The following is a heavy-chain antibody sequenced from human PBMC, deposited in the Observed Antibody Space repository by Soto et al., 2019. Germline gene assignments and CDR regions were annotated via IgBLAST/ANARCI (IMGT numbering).Heavy chain of an antibody. J-gene: IGHJ4*02. CDR1: GFALSSFW. CDR3: TRNQVKADY. V-gene: IGHV3-7*01. D-gene: IGHD3-22*01. Sequence: EVQLVESGGDLVQPGGSLRLSCVASGFALSSFWMTWVRQAPGKGLEWVAKIKGDGSEQNYVDSVRGRFTISRDNAKNSVYLQMNSLRVDDTAVYYCTRNQVKADYWGKGTRVTVSS. CDR2: IKGDGSEQ.